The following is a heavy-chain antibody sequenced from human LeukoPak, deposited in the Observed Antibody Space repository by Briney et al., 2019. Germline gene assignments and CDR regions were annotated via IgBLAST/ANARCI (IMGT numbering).Heavy chain of an antibody. CDR1: GFTFNDYA. Sequence: GGSLRLSCAASGFTFNDYAMSWVRQAPGKGLEWVSAISGSGGSTYYADSVKGRVTISRDISKNTLYLQMKSLRAEDTAVYYCAKGVDTGFGEYNWFDPWGQGNLVTVSS. V-gene: IGHV3-23*01. D-gene: IGHD3-10*01. CDR2: ISGSGGST. J-gene: IGHJ5*02. CDR3: AKGVDTGFGEYNWFDP.